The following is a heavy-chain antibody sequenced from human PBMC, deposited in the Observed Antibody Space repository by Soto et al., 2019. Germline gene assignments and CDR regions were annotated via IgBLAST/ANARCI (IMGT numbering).Heavy chain of an antibody. V-gene: IGHV4-30-2*01. CDR1: GGSISSGDYY. D-gene: IGHD6-13*01. J-gene: IGHJ4*02. CDR2: IYHSGST. CDR3: AREGSSSYFDY. Sequence: SETLSLTCTVSGGSISSGDYYWSWIRQPPGKGLEWIGYIYHSGSTYYNPSLKSRVTISVDRSKNQFSLKLSSVTAADTAVYYCAREGSSSYFDYWGQGTLVTVSS.